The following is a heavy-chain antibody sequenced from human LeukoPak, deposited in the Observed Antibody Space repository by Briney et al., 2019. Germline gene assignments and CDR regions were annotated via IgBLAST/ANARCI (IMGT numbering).Heavy chain of an antibody. CDR2: INSGGSSI. CDR1: GFTFSSFW. V-gene: IGHV3-74*01. J-gene: IGHJ3*02. Sequence: GGSLRLSCAASGFTFSSFWMYWVRQAPGKGLVWVSRINSGGSSIGYADSVKGRFTISRDNAKNTLSLQMDSLRAEDTAVYFCASAGRVGYIFDIWGQGTMVTVSS. CDR3: ASAGRVGYIFDI. D-gene: IGHD6-13*01.